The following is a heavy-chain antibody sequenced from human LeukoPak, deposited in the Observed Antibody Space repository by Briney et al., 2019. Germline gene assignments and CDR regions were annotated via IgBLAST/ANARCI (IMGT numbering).Heavy chain of an antibody. D-gene: IGHD4-23*01. CDR3: AREGQGGNAYFDY. CDR2: VSSDGSK. CDR1: GFTVSNNY. V-gene: IGHV3-53*01. J-gene: IGHJ4*02. Sequence: GGSLRLSCAASGFTVSNNYMTWVRQAPGKGLEWVSVVSSDGSKYYVDSVKGRFTISRDNSKNTLYLQMNSLRVEDTAVYYCAREGQGGNAYFDYWGQGTLVTVSS.